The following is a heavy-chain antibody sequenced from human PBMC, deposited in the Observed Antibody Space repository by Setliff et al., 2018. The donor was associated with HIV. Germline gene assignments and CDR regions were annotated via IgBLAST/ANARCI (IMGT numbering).Heavy chain of an antibody. J-gene: IGHJ4*02. CDR1: GFTFGDYA. CDR3: TTWQAGNDY. CDR2: IRSKAYGGTT. D-gene: IGHD6-13*01. Sequence: PGGSLRLSCTASGFTFGDYAMSWVRQAPGKGLEWVGFIRSKAYGGTTEYAASVKGRFTISRDDSKSIAYLQMNSLKTEDTAVYYCTTWQAGNDYWGQGTLVTVSS. V-gene: IGHV3-49*04.